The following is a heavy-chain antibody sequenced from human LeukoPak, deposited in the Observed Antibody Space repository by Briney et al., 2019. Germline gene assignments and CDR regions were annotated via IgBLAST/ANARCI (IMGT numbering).Heavy chain of an antibody. CDR1: GFTFSSYI. Sequence: PGGSLRLSCAASGFTFSSYIMNWVRQAPGKGLEWVSSISSSSSYIYYADSVKGRFTISRDNAKNSLYLQMNSLRAEDTAVYYCARDRGEYFDYWGQGTLVTVSS. J-gene: IGHJ4*02. V-gene: IGHV3-21*01. CDR2: ISSSSSYI. D-gene: IGHD2-21*01. CDR3: ARDRGEYFDY.